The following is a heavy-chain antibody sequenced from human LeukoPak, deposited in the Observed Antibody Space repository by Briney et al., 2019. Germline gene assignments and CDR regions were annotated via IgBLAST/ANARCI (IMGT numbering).Heavy chain of an antibody. CDR2: INPNSGDT. CDR1: GYTFTDFY. D-gene: IGHD5-12*01. CDR3: AKNPYEYYFDY. V-gene: IGHV1-2*02. Sequence: ASVKVSCKASGYTFTDFYMHWVRQAPGQGLEWMGWINPNSGDTNYAQKFQGGVTMTRDTSIRTAYLELSGLRSDDTAVYYCAKNPYEYYFDYWGQGTLVTVSS. J-gene: IGHJ4*02.